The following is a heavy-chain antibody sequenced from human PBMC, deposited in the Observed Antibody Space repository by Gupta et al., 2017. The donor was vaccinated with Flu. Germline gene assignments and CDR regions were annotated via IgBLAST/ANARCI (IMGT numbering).Heavy chain of an antibody. D-gene: IGHD3-9*01. J-gene: IGHJ4*02. CDR1: GFSLSTSGVG. V-gene: IGHV2-5*01. Sequence: QITLKESGPTLVTPTQTLTLTCTVSGFSLSTSGVGVGWIRQPPGKALEWLALIYWYDDPRYSPSLKNRLTITRDASRNQVVLTMTNVDPADTATYFCAHRKNIVLTGAFDYWGQGTLVTVSS. CDR3: AHRKNIVLTGAFDY. CDR2: IYWYDDP.